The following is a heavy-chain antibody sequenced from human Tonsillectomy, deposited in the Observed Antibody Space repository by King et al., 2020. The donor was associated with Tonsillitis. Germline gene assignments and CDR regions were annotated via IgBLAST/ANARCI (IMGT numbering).Heavy chain of an antibody. CDR3: AKDLLQCSGGSCYNAFDI. D-gene: IGHD2-15*01. V-gene: IGHV3-23*04. J-gene: IGHJ3*02. Sequence: VQLVESGGGLVQPGGSLRLSCAVSGFTFRSYAMSWVRQAPGKGLEWGSGISGGGSSTYYADSVKGRFSISRDNSKNTLYVEMNNVSAEDTAVYYCAKDLLQCSGGSCYNAFDIWGQGTMVTVSS. CDR1: GFTFRSYA. CDR2: ISGGGSST.